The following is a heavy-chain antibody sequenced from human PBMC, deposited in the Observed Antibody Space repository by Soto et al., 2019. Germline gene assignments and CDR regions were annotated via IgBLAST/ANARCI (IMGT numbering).Heavy chain of an antibody. J-gene: IGHJ4*02. Sequence: PSETLSLTCAVSGASISTSYWWSWVRQSPGKGLQWIGQINHSGSASYNPSLKSRVTISVHTSNSQFSLELSSVTAADTAVYYCARGLITGSHYSGGWYYFDSWGQGTQVTVSS. CDR1: GASISTSYW. D-gene: IGHD6-19*01. V-gene: IGHV4-4*02. CDR2: INHSGSA. CDR3: ARGLITGSHYSGGWYYFDS.